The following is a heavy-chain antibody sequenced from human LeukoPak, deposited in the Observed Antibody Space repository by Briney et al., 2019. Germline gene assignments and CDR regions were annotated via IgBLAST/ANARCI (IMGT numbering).Heavy chain of an antibody. V-gene: IGHV3-30*03. Sequence: GGSLRLSCAASGFTFSSYGMHWVRQAPGKGLEWVAVISYDGSNKYYADSVKGRFTISRDNSKDTLYLQMNSLRAEDTAVYYCARLFYDILTGSYYFDYWGQGTLVTVSS. D-gene: IGHD3-9*01. CDR2: ISYDGSNK. J-gene: IGHJ4*02. CDR1: GFTFSSYG. CDR3: ARLFYDILTGSYYFDY.